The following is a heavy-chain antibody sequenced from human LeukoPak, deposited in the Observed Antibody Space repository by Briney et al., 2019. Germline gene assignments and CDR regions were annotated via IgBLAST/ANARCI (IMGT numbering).Heavy chain of an antibody. J-gene: IGHJ5*02. CDR1: GFTFSSYG. D-gene: IGHD6-6*01. CDR3: AKEGAARQGNWFDP. V-gene: IGHV3-30*18. Sequence: GGSLRLSCAASGFTFSSYGIHWVRQAPGKGLEWVALISYDGSNKYYADSVKGRFTISRDNSKNTLFLQMTSLRAEDTAVYYCAKEGAARQGNWFDPWGQGTLVTVSS. CDR2: ISYDGSNK.